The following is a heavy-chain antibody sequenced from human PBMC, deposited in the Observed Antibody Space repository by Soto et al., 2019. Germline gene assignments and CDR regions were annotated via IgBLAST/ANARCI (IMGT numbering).Heavy chain of an antibody. CDR1: GFTFSSYA. V-gene: IGHV3-30-3*01. CDR2: IPHDGINK. Sequence: QVLLVDSGGGVVQPGRSLRLCCAASGFTFSSYAMNWVRQAPGKGLEWVALIPHDGINKYYADSVRGRFTISRDSSTNTLYLQMNSLRAADTAVYYCGRCTSTSCHLGSDYWGQGTLVTVSS. CDR3: GRCTSTSCHLGSDY. J-gene: IGHJ4*02. D-gene: IGHD2-2*01.